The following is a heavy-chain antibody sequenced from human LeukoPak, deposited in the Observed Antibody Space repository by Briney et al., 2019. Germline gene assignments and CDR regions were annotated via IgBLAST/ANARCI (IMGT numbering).Heavy chain of an antibody. V-gene: IGHV4-59*01. J-gene: IGHJ4*02. CDR3: AKGGKGFPLGLRFDS. CDR2: IYYSGST. CDR1: GGSISIYY. D-gene: IGHD2-21*01. Sequence: SETLSLTCTVSGGSISIYYWSWIRQPPGKGLEWIGYIYYSGSTNYNPSLKSRVTISVDTSKNQFSLNLTSLTAADTAVYYCAKGGKGFPLGLRFDSWGQGTLVSVSS.